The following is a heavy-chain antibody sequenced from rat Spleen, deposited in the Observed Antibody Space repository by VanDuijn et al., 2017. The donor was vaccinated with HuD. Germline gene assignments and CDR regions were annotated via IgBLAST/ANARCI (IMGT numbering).Heavy chain of an antibody. V-gene: IGHV5-20*01. J-gene: IGHJ2*01. CDR2: ISYGDSSGHSGT. Sequence: EVQLVESGGGLVQPGRSLKLSCAASGFTFSDHYMAWVRQAPKKGLEWVATISYGDSSGHSGTYYRDSVRGRFTISRDDAKRTLYLQMDSLRSEDTATYYCTTEGDFFSGYLDYWGQGVMVTVSS. D-gene: IGHD1-1*01. CDR3: TTEGDFFSGYLDY. CDR1: GFTFSDHY.